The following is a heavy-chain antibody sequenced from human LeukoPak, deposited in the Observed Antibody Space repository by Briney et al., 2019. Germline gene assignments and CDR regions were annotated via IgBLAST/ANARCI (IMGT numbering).Heavy chain of an antibody. Sequence: ASXKVSCKASGGTFIRYTIIWVRQAPGQGLEWMGRIFPIVDLANYPQNFQAILTIIAHKSTSTAYMALRSLRSEDTAVYYCATIVAAATNDAFDLWGQGTMVTVSS. CDR2: IFPIVDLA. CDR1: GGTFIRYT. CDR3: ATIVAAATNDAFDL. J-gene: IGHJ3*01. D-gene: IGHD1-26*01. V-gene: IGHV1-69*02.